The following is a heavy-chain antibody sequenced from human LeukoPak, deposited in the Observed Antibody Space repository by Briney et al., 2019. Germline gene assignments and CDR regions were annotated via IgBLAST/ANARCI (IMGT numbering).Heavy chain of an antibody. J-gene: IGHJ5*02. Sequence: ASVKVSCKASGYTFASYAVHWVRQAPGQRLEWMGWINAGNGNTKYSQKFQGRVTITRDTSANTAYMELSSLRSEDTAVYYCARVGAAPYNWFDPWGQGTLVTVSS. CDR1: GYTFASYA. D-gene: IGHD2-15*01. CDR3: ARVGAAPYNWFDP. V-gene: IGHV1-3*01. CDR2: INAGNGNT.